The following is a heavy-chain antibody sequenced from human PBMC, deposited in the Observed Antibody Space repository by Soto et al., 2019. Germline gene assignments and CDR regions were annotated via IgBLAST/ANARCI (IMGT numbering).Heavy chain of an antibody. CDR3: ARGPYTQERYSGYDYYWYFDL. Sequence: QVQLVESGGGVVQPGRSLRLSCAASGFTFSSYAMHWVRQAPGKGLEWVAVISYDGSNKYYADSVKGRFTISRDNSKNTLYLQMNSLRAEDTAVYYCARGPYTQERYSGYDYYWYFDLWGRGTLVTVSS. CDR2: ISYDGSNK. V-gene: IGHV3-30-3*01. D-gene: IGHD5-12*01. J-gene: IGHJ2*01. CDR1: GFTFSSYA.